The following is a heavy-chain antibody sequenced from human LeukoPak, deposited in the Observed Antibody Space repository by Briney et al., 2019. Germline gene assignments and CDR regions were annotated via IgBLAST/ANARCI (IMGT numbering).Heavy chain of an antibody. D-gene: IGHD3-3*01. CDR1: GFTFSSYA. J-gene: IGHJ4*02. V-gene: IGHV3-23*01. Sequence: GGSLRLSCAASGFTFSSYAMSWVRQAPGKGLEWVSAISGSGGSTYYADSVKGRFTISRDNSKNTLYLQMNSLRAEVTAVYYCATSSLRNTILDYWGQGTLVTVSS. CDR3: ATSSLRNTILDY. CDR2: ISGSGGST.